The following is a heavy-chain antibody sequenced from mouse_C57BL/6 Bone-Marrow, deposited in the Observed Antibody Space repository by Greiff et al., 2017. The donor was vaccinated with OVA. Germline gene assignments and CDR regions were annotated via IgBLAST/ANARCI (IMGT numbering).Heavy chain of an antibody. CDR2: IYPRSGNT. CDR1: GYTFTSYG. J-gene: IGHJ2*01. Sequence: VQLQQSGAELARPGASVKLSCKASGYTFTSYGISWVKQGTGQGLEWIGEIYPRSGNTYYNEKFKGKATLTADKSSSTAYMELRSLTSEDSAVYFCARKDYYGSSLYFDYWGQGTTLTVSS. V-gene: IGHV1-81*01. CDR3: ARKDYYGSSLYFDY. D-gene: IGHD1-1*01.